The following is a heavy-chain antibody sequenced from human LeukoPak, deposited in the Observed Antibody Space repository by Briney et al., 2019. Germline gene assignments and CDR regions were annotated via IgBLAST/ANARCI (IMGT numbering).Heavy chain of an antibody. D-gene: IGHD3-22*01. V-gene: IGHV3-30*18. J-gene: IGHJ3*02. CDR1: GFTFSSYT. CDR2: ISYAGSNK. Sequence: GGSLRLSCAASGFTFSSYTMHWVRQAPGRGLEWVAVISYAGSNKYYADSVKGRFTISRDNSKNTLYLQMNSLRAEDTAVYYCAKDYYDSSGRSPGAFDIWGQGTMVTVSS. CDR3: AKDYYDSSGRSPGAFDI.